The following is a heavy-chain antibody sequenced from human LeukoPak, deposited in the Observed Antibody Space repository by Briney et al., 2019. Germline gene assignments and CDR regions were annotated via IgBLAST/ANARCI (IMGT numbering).Heavy chain of an antibody. CDR1: GYTLTELA. J-gene: IGHJ4*02. CDR3: ATNRGYFYY. Sequence: ASVKVSCKVSGYTLTELAMHWVRQAPGEGLEWMGGFDPEDGETVYAQKFQGRVTMTEDTSTDTAYMELSSLSSEETAVYFCATNRGYFYYWGQGTLVTVSS. D-gene: IGHD3-22*01. V-gene: IGHV1-24*01. CDR2: FDPEDGET.